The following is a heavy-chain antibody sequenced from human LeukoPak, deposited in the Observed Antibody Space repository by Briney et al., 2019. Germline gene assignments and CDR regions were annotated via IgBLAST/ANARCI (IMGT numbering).Heavy chain of an antibody. CDR2: ISSSSSYI. CDR1: GFTFSSYS. CDR3: ARDLSFHYYDSSGYYLDN. D-gene: IGHD3-22*01. V-gene: IGHV3-21*01. Sequence: PGGSLRLSCAASGFTFSSYSMNWVRQAPGKGLEWVSSISSSSSYIYYADSVKGRFTISRDNAKNSLYLQMNSLRAEDTAVYYCARDLSFHYYDSSGYYLDNWGQGTLVTVSS. J-gene: IGHJ4*02.